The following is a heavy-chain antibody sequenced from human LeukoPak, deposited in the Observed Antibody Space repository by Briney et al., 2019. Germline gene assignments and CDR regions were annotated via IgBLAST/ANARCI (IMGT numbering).Heavy chain of an antibody. CDR1: GFTFNNYA. J-gene: IGHJ5*02. CDR2: ISGSGGST. D-gene: IGHD6-19*01. V-gene: IGHV3-23*01. Sequence: SGGSLRLSCAASGFTFNNYAMIWVRQAPGKGLEWVSAISGSGGSTYYADSVKGRFTISRDNSENTLHLQMDSLRPEDTAIYYCAKEGSSGWYERDWLDPWGQGTLVTVSS. CDR3: AKEGSSGWYERDWLDP.